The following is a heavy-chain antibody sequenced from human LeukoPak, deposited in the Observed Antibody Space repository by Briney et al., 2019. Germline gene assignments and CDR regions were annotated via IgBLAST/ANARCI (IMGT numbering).Heavy chain of an antibody. V-gene: IGHV3-64D*06. CDR1: GFTFSSYA. J-gene: IGHJ5*02. CDR3: VKPAGEVIMGRIWFGR. D-gene: IGHD3-3*01. Sequence: GGSLRLSCSASGFTFSSYAMHWVRQAPGKGLEYVSAISSNGGSTYYADSVKGRFTISRDNSKNTLYLQMSSLRAEDTAVYYCVKPAGEVIMGRIWFGRWGQGTLVTVSS. CDR2: ISSNGGST.